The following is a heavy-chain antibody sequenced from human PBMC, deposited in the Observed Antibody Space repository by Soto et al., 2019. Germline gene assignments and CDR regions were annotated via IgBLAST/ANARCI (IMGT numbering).Heavy chain of an antibody. V-gene: IGHV1-3*01. CDR1: GYIFTSYV. Sequence: QVQLVQSGAEVKKPGASVKVSCKASGYIFTSYVMEWVRQAPGQRLEWMGWINAGNGNTKYSQKFQGRVTITRDTSANTAYMELCSLRSEHTAVYYCARSAPPIDYWGQGTLVTVSS. J-gene: IGHJ4*02. CDR3: ARSAPPIDY. CDR2: INAGNGNT.